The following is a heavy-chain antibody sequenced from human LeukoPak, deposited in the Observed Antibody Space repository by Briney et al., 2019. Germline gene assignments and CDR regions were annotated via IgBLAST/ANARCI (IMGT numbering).Heavy chain of an antibody. CDR3: ARDLSGVTGYTYGRGIDY. V-gene: IGHV3-23*01. D-gene: IGHD5-18*01. J-gene: IGHJ4*02. CDR2: ISGSGGRL. Sequence: PGGSLRLSCAASGFTFSSYGMSWVRQAPGKGLEWVSAISGSGGRLYYADSVKGRFTISRDNAKTSLYLQMNSLRAKDTAVYYCARDLSGVTGYTYGRGIDYWGQGTLVTVSS. CDR1: GFTFSSYG.